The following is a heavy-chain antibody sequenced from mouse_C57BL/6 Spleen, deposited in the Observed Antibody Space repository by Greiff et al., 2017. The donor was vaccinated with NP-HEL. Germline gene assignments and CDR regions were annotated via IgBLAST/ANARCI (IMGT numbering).Heavy chain of an antibody. Sequence: QVQLQQSGAELARPGASVKLSCKASGYTFTSYGISWVKQRTGQGLEWIGEIYPRSGNTYYNEKFKTKATLTADESSSTAYMELRGLTSEDSAVYFCARGGTTGFDYWGQGTTLTVSS. V-gene: IGHV1-81*01. D-gene: IGHD1-1*01. CDR2: IYPRSGNT. CDR1: GYTFTSYG. J-gene: IGHJ2*01. CDR3: ARGGTTGFDY.